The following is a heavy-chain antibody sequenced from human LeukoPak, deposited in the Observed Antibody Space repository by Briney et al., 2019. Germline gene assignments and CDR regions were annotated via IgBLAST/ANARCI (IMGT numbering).Heavy chain of an antibody. D-gene: IGHD6-6*01. J-gene: IGHJ4*02. CDR2: TFYTGST. V-gene: IGHV4-61*02. CDR1: GGSISSGSYY. CDR3: ARAMSIAARLQTIFDY. Sequence: SQTLSLTCTVSGGSISSGSYYWSWIRQPAGKGLEWIGSTFYTGSTYYNPSLKSRVTISVDTSKNQFSLNLTSVTAADTAVYYCARAMSIAARLQTIFDYWGQGTLATVSS.